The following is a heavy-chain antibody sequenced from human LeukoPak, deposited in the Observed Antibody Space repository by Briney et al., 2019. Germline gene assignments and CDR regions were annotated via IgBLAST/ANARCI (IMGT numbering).Heavy chain of an antibody. D-gene: IGHD2-8*01. CDR1: GFTVSSNY. V-gene: IGHV3-66*01. CDR3: ARDHYWLEYCVNGVCRDTFDI. Sequence: GGSLRLSCAASGFTVSSNYMNWVRQAPGKGLEWVSVIYSGGTTYYADSVKGRFTISRDNSKNTLYLQMNSLRAEDTAVYYCARDHYWLEYCVNGVCRDTFDIWGQGTMVTVSS. J-gene: IGHJ3*02. CDR2: IYSGGTT.